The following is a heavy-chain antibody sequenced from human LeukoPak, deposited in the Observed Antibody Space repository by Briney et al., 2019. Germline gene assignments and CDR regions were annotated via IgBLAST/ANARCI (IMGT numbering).Heavy chain of an antibody. D-gene: IGHD3-10*01. Sequence: PSETLSLTCAVYGGSFSGYYWNWIRQPPGKGLEWIGEINHSGSTKYNPSLKSRVTISADTSKNQFSLKLTSLIAADTAVYYCARAIGSGRDVYFYYYMDVWGKGTAVTVSS. V-gene: IGHV4-34*01. CDR3: ARAIGSGRDVYFYYYMDV. CDR2: INHSGST. J-gene: IGHJ6*03. CDR1: GGSFSGYY.